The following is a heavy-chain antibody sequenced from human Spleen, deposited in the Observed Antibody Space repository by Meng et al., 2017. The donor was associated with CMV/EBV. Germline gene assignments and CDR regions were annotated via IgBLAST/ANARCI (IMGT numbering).Heavy chain of an antibody. D-gene: IGHD3-9*01. J-gene: IGHJ5*02. CDR3: ARSYDIVRDYFGP. CDR2: INPDSGDT. CDR1: GYTLTGYY. Sequence: KASGYTLTGYYIHGLRQAPGHGLEWMGWINPDSGDTNYAHKIRARVTMTRDTSITTAYMVLSGLTSDDTAVYFCARSYDIVRDYFGPWGQGTLVTVSS. V-gene: IGHV1-2*02.